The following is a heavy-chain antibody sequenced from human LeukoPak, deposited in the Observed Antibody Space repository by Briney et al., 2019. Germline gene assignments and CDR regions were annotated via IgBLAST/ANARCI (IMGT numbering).Heavy chain of an antibody. J-gene: IGHJ4*02. CDR2: ISSSGSTI. CDR1: GFTFSSYE. CDR3: ARLRDDFWSGYYISLEASPLDY. Sequence: PGGSLRLSCAASGFTFSSYEMNWVRQAPGKGLEWVSYISSSGSTIYYADSVKGRFTISRDNAKNSLYLQMNSLRAEDTAVYYCARLRDDFWSGYYISLEASPLDYWGQGTLVTVSS. V-gene: IGHV3-48*03. D-gene: IGHD3-3*01.